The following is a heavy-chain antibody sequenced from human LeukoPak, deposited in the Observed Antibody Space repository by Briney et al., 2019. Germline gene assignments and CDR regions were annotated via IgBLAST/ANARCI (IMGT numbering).Heavy chain of an antibody. V-gene: IGHV3-53*01. D-gene: IGHD2-2*01. Sequence: GRSLRLSCAASGFTVSSNYMSWVRQAPGKGLECVSLIYSGYITYYADSVKGRFTISRDNAKNSLYLQMNSLRAEDTAVYYCARDLFHCSSTSCYDDYYYGMDVWGQGTTVTVSS. CDR3: ARDLFHCSSTSCYDDYYYGMDV. CDR2: IYSGYIT. J-gene: IGHJ6*02. CDR1: GFTVSSNY.